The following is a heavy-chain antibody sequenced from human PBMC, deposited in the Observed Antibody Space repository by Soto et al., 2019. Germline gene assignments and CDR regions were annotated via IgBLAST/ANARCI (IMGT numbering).Heavy chain of an antibody. Sequence: GSLRLSCAASGFTFNNYAMNWVRQAPGMGLEWVATISNTGGGTYYADSVKGRFTISRDNSKNTLYLQMSSLRVEDTAVKYCAKDRLAGNFDYWGQGTQVTVSS. J-gene: IGHJ4*02. CDR2: ISNTGGGT. V-gene: IGHV3-23*01. CDR3: AKDRLAGNFDY. CDR1: GFTFNNYA.